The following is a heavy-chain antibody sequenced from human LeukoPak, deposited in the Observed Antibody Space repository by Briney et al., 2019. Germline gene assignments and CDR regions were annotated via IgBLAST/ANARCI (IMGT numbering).Heavy chain of an antibody. CDR2: INPNSGGT. V-gene: IGHV1-2*02. Sequence: VKVSCKTSGYTFTGYYMHWVREAPGQGLEWMGWINPNSGGTNYAQKFQGRVTMTRDTSISTAYMELSRLRSDDTAVYYCAPSGRGGPYYFDYWGQGTLVTVSS. CDR3: APSGRGGPYYFDY. D-gene: IGHD3-10*01. J-gene: IGHJ4*02. CDR1: GYTFTGYY.